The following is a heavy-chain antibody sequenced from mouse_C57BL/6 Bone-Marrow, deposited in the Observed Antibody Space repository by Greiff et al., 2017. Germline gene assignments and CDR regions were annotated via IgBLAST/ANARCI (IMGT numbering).Heavy chain of an antibody. D-gene: IGHD2-3*01. J-gene: IGHJ2*01. CDR1: GYTFTSYG. Sequence: VQLQHSGAELVRPGSSVKMSCKTSGYTFTSYGINWVKQRPGQGLEWIGYIYIGNGYTEYNEKFKGKATLTSDTSSSTAYMQLSSLTSEDSAIYFCARSYVVSYDGYLFDYWGQGTTLTVSS. CDR3: ARSYVVSYDGYLFDY. V-gene: IGHV1-58*01. CDR2: IYIGNGYT.